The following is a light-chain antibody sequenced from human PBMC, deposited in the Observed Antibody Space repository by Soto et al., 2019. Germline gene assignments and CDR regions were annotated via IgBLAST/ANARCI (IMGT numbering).Light chain of an antibody. CDR3: SSYTSSRGV. CDR1: SSDVGGYNY. CDR2: EVS. Sequence: QSALTQPASVSGSPGQSITISCTGTSSDVGGYNYVSWYQQHPGKAPKLMIYEVSNRPSGVSNRFSGSQSGNTASLTISGLQAEDEADYYCSSYTSSRGVFGTGTKVTVL. V-gene: IGLV2-14*01. J-gene: IGLJ1*01.